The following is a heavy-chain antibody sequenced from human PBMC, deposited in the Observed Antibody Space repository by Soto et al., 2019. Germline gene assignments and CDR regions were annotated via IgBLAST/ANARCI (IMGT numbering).Heavy chain of an antibody. CDR2: IKQDGSEK. CDR1: GFTFSSYW. D-gene: IGHD5-18*01. Sequence: EVQLVESGGGLVQPGGSLRLSCAASGFTFSSYWMSWVRQAPGKGLEWVANIKQDGSEKYYVDSVKGRFTISRDNAKNSMYLQMNSLRAEDTDVYYCAREFDGYSYGYVGLDYWGQGTLVTVSS. CDR3: AREFDGYSYGYVGLDY. V-gene: IGHV3-7*04. J-gene: IGHJ4*02.